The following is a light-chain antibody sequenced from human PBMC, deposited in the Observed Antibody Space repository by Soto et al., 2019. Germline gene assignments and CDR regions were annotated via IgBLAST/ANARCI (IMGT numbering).Light chain of an antibody. CDR2: GAS. J-gene: IGKJ1*01. Sequence: EIVMTQSPATLSVSPGERATLSCRASQSIYSNLAWYQQKPGQAPRLLIYGASTRASGLPARFSGSGSGTEFTLTISGLGSENFGVYYWKQNNNRLWAFGQGTKGEIK. V-gene: IGKV3-15*01. CDR1: QSIYSN. CDR3: KQNNNRLWA.